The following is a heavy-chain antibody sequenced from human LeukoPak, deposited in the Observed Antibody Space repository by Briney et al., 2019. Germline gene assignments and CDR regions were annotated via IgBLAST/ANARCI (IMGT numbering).Heavy chain of an antibody. J-gene: IGHJ4*02. CDR2: INPSGAST. CDR1: GFTFTTYY. CDR3: ARETRGVPGAIAAVKAFDY. V-gene: IGHV1-46*01. D-gene: IGHD6-13*01. Sequence: ASVTVSCTASGFTFTTYYMHWVRQAPGQGLEWMGIINPSGASTIYTQKIQGRVTMTRDMSTSTVYMELSSLRSEDTAVYYCARETRGVPGAIAAVKAFDYWGQGTLVTVSS.